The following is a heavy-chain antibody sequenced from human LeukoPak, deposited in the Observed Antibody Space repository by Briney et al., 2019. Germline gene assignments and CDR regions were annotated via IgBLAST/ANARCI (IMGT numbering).Heavy chain of an antibody. CDR1: GFTFDDYA. V-gene: IGHV3-9*01. J-gene: IGHJ4*02. CDR2: ISWNSGSI. D-gene: IGHD3-10*01. Sequence: PGGSLRLSCAASGFTFDDYAMHWVRQAPGKGLEWVSGISWNSGSIGYADSVKGRFTISRDNAKNSLYLQMNSLRAEDTAFYYCAKVDGYAYGCFDYWGQGTLVTVSS. CDR3: AKVDGYAYGCFDY.